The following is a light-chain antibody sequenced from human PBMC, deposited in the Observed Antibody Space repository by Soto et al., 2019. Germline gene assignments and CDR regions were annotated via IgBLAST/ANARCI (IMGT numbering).Light chain of an antibody. Sequence: QSVLTQPPSASGTPGQRVTISFSGSSSNIGSNHVYWYQQLPGTAPKLLIYRNNQRPSGVPDRFSGSKSGTSASLAISGLGSEDEADYYCAVWDDSLSGRVFGGGTKLTVL. V-gene: IGLV1-47*01. CDR2: RNN. J-gene: IGLJ3*02. CDR1: SSNIGSNH. CDR3: AVWDDSLSGRV.